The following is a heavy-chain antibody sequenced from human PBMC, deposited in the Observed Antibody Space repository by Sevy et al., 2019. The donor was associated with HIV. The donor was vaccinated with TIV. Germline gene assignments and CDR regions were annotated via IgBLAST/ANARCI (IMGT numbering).Heavy chain of an antibody. V-gene: IGHV3-30*02. D-gene: IGHD3-10*01. Sequence: GGSLRLSCAASGFTFSRYGMHWVRQAPGKGLEWVAFIRYDGSTKYYAESVKGRFIISRDNSKDTLYLQMNSLRDDDTSLYYCAKGLGMVQGALLSDDVWGQGTMVTVSS. CDR3: AKGLGMVQGALLSDDV. CDR1: GFTFSRYG. CDR2: IRYDGSTK. J-gene: IGHJ3*01.